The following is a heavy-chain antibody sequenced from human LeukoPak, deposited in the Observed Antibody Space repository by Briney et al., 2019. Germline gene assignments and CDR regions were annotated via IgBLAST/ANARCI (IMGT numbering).Heavy chain of an antibody. Sequence: SETLSLTCTVSGGSISSCYWSWIRQSPEKGLEWIGYIYYGGTTNYNPSLKSRVTMLIDTSKNQFSLRLSSVTAADTAVYYCARHAGGYSYETWGQGTLVTVSS. CDR2: IYYGGTT. V-gene: IGHV4-59*01. D-gene: IGHD5-18*01. J-gene: IGHJ4*02. CDR3: ARHAGGYSYET. CDR1: GGSISSCY.